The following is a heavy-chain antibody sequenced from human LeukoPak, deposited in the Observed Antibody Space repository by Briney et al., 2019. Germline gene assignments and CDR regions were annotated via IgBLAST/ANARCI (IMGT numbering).Heavy chain of an antibody. CDR3: ARDSDYGDYAVDY. D-gene: IGHD4-17*01. Sequence: GGSLRLSCAASGFTFSSYSMNWVRQAPGKGLEWVSSISGSSSYIYYADSVKGRFTISRDNAKNSLYLQMNSLRAEDTAVYYCARDSDYGDYAVDYWGQGTLVTVSS. CDR2: ISGSSSYI. J-gene: IGHJ4*02. V-gene: IGHV3-21*01. CDR1: GFTFSSYS.